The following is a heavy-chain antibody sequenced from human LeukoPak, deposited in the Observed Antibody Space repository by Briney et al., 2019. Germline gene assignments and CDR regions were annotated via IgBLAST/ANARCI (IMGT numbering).Heavy chain of an antibody. Sequence: GGSQRLSCAASGFTFTSYAMTWVRQAPGKGLEWVSSISASGPSTYYAGSVKGRFTISRDNSKNTLYLQMNSLRAEDTAVYYCAKAHSLCSSISCYFDFWGLGTLVTVSS. CDR3: AKAHSLCSSISCYFDF. CDR1: GFTFTSYA. V-gene: IGHV3-23*01. J-gene: IGHJ4*02. D-gene: IGHD2-2*01. CDR2: ISASGPST.